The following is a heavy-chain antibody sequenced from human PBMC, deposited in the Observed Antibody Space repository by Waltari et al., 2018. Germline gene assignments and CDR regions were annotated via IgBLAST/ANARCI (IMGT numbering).Heavy chain of an antibody. CDR2: INWDGGST. Sequence: EVQLVESGGVVVQPGGSLRLSCAASGFTFDDYAMHWVRQAPGKGLEWVSLINWDGGSTYYADSVKGRFTISRDNSKNSLYLQMDSLRAEDTALYFCAKDKDGYGSGSYLYWGQGTLVTVSS. J-gene: IGHJ4*02. CDR1: GFTFDDYA. CDR3: AKDKDGYGSGSYLY. D-gene: IGHD3-10*01. V-gene: IGHV3-43D*04.